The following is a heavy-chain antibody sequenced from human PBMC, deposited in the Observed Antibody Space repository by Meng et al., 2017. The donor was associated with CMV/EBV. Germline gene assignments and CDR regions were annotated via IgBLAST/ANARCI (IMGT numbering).Heavy chain of an antibody. CDR1: GFTFSSYW. CDR2: ISWNSGSI. J-gene: IGHJ6*02. Sequence: SLKISCAASGFTFSSYWMSWVRQAPGKGLEWVSGISWNSGSIGYADSVKGRFTISRDNAKNSLYLQMNSLRAEDTALYYCAKDIKKADYYGSGFYGMDVWGQGTTVTVSS. V-gene: IGHV3-9*01. CDR3: AKDIKKADYYGSGFYGMDV. D-gene: IGHD3-10*01.